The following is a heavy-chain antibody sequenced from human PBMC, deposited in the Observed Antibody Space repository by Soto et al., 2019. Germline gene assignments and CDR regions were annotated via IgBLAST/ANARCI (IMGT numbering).Heavy chain of an antibody. CDR1: GFTLSSYE. CDR2: ITNDGSSQ. CDR3: VKAALLDYYDSSGYPD. D-gene: IGHD3-22*01. J-gene: IGHJ4*02. Sequence: PGGSLRLSCAASGFTLSSYEMHWVRQAPGKGLEWVAAITNDGSSQYYADSVKGRFTISRDNSKNTLYLQMSSLRAEDTAVYYCVKAALLDYYDSSGYPDWGQGTLVTVS. V-gene: IGHV3-30*18.